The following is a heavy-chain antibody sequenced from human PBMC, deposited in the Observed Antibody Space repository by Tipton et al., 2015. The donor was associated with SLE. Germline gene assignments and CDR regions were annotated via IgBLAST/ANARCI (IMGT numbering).Heavy chain of an antibody. Sequence: VQLVQSGAEVKKPGESLKISCKGSGYSFTSYWIGWVRQMPGKGLEWMGIIYPGDSDTRNSPSFQGQVTISADKSISTAYLQWSSLKASDTAMYYCARTDPEYISSSGVGYWGQGTLVTVSS. D-gene: IGHD6-6*01. CDR3: ARTDPEYISSSGVGY. CDR1: GYSFTSYW. V-gene: IGHV5-51*01. CDR2: IYPGDSDT. J-gene: IGHJ4*02.